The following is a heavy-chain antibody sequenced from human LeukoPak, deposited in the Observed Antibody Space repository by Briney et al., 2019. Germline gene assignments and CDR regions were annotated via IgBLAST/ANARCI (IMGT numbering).Heavy chain of an antibody. CDR1: GFTVSSNY. V-gene: IGHV3-53*01. J-gene: IGHJ3*02. Sequence: GGSLRLSCAASGFTVSSNYMSWVRQAPGKGLEWVSVIYSGGSTYYADSVEGRFTISRDNSKNTLYLQMNSLRAEDTAVYYCARDPYYYDSSGYYSQGAFDIWGQGTMVTVSS. D-gene: IGHD3-22*01. CDR2: IYSGGST. CDR3: ARDPYYYDSSGYYSQGAFDI.